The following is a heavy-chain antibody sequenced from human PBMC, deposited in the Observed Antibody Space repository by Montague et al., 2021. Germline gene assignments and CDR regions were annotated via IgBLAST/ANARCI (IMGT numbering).Heavy chain of an antibody. CDR3: ARDNGYCNITSCSPLTY. V-gene: IGHV4-4*02. Sequence: SETLSLTCAVSGGSISSINWWSWVRQPPGKGLEWIGEILHIGSTNYNPSLKSRVTISVDKSKNQFSLKLSSVTAADTAVYYCARDNGYCNITSCSPLTYWGQGTLVTVSS. D-gene: IGHD2-2*03. J-gene: IGHJ4*02. CDR2: ILHIGST. CDR1: GGSISSINW.